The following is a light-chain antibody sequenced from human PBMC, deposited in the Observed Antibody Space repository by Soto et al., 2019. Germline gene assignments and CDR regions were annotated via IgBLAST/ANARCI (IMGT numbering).Light chain of an antibody. CDR1: QSISTS. J-gene: IGKJ3*01. Sequence: DIQMTQSPSTLSASVGDRVTITCRASQSISTSLTWYQQKPGKAPKLLIYHASSLESGVPSRFSGSGSGTEFTLTISSLQPDDFATYYCQHTYSIPFTFGPGTKVDIK. V-gene: IGKV1-5*01. CDR2: HAS. CDR3: QHTYSIPFT.